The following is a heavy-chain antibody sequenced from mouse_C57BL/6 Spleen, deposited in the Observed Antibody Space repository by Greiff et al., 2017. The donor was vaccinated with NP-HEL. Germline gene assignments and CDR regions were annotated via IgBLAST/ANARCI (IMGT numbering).Heavy chain of an antibody. V-gene: IGHV5-4*01. J-gene: IGHJ3*01. D-gene: IGHD3-2*02. CDR3: ASEVAQATAY. CDR1: GFTFSSYA. Sequence: EVHLVESGGGLVKPGGSLKLSCAASGFTFSSYAMSWVRQTPEKRLEWVATISDGGSYTYYPDNVKGRFTISRDNAKNNLYLQMSHLKSEDTAMYYCASEVAQATAYWGQGTLVTVSA. CDR2: ISDGGSYT.